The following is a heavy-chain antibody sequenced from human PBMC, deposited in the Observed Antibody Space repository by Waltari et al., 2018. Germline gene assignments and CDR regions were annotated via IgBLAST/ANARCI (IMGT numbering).Heavy chain of an antibody. D-gene: IGHD3-22*01. CDR3: AGGYYESSGFSFYYFYHMDV. V-gene: IGHV1-69*14. Sequence: QVQLVQSGAEVKKPGSSVTVSCTASGGSFASYGISWVRWAPGQGLEWMGGIIPTVGTTNYAQKFQGRVTINADKSTSTAYMHLTSLRSEDAAVYYCAGGYYESSGFSFYYFYHMDVWGKGTTVTVSS. J-gene: IGHJ6*03. CDR2: IIPTVGTT. CDR1: GGSFASYG.